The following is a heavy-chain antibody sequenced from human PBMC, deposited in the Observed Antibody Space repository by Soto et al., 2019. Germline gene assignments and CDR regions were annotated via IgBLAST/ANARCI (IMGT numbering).Heavy chain of an antibody. Sequence: SGPTLVNPTQTLTLTCTFSGFPLSTTGVGVGWIRQPPGKALEWLALIYWNDEKWYSPSLKSRLTITKDTSKNQVVLTMTNMDPVDTGTHYCAYGRSSSGWSGWGQGTLVTVSS. CDR2: IYWNDEK. CDR3: AYGRSSSGWSG. CDR1: GFPLSTTGVG. D-gene: IGHD6-19*01. V-gene: IGHV2-5*01. J-gene: IGHJ4*02.